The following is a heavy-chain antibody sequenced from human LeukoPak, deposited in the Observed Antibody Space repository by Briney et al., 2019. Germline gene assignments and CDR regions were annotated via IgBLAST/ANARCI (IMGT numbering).Heavy chain of an antibody. D-gene: IGHD3-10*01. Sequence: GASVKVSCKASGYTFTSYGISWVRQAPGQGLEWMGWISAYNGNTNYAQKLQGRVTMTTDTSTSTAYMELRSLRSDDTAVYYCARADQDVVLWCGEFGFDYWGQGTLVTVSS. CDR1: GYTFTSYG. CDR2: ISAYNGNT. CDR3: ARADQDVVLWCGEFGFDY. J-gene: IGHJ4*02. V-gene: IGHV1-18*01.